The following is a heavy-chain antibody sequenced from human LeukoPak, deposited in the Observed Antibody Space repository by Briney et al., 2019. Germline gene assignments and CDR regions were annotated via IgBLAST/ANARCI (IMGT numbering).Heavy chain of an antibody. CDR2: IYYSGST. D-gene: IGHD4-17*01. CDR3: ARTYGDYVYYYYYYYMDV. CDR1: GGSFSGYY. Sequence: PSETLSLTCAVYGGSFSGYYWSRIGQPPGKGLEWIGSIYYSGSTYYNPSLKSRVTISVDTSKNQFSLKLSSVTAADTAVYYCARTYGDYVYYYYYYYMDVWGKGTTVTVSS. V-gene: IGHV4-34*01. J-gene: IGHJ6*03.